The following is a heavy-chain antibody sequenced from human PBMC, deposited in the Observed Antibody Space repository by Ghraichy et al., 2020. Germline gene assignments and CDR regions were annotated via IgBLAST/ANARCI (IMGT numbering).Heavy chain of an antibody. V-gene: IGHV3-43D*04. CDR1: GFTFDDYA. CDR2: SSWDGGST. CDR3: AKDIVGYSYGPLAY. Sequence: GGSLRLSCAASGFTFDDYAMHWVRQAPGKGLEWVSRSSWDGGSTYYADSVKGRFTISRDNSKNSLYLQMNSLRAEDNALYYCAKDIVGYSYGPLAYWGQDTLVTVSS. J-gene: IGHJ4*02. D-gene: IGHD5-18*01.